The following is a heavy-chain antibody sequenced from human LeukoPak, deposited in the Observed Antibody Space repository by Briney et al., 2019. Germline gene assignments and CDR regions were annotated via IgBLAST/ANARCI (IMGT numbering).Heavy chain of an antibody. CDR3: ARQIGVSIDY. D-gene: IGHD5/OR15-5a*01. Sequence: GGSLRLSCVASGDIFTSYAINWVRQAPGKGLEWVSAIGGGGKTTYYADSVKGRFTVSRDNSKNTLYLQMSSLRPEDTAVYYCARQIGVSIDYWGQGTLVTVSS. CDR2: IGGGGKTT. V-gene: IGHV3-23*01. CDR1: GDIFTSYA. J-gene: IGHJ4*02.